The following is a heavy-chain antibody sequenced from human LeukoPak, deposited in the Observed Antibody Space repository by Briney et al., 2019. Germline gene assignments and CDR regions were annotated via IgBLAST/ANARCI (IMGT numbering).Heavy chain of an antibody. CDR1: GGSISSYY. D-gene: IGHD3-10*01. J-gene: IGHJ6*02. Sequence: SETLSLTCTVSGGSISSYYWSWIRQPPGKGLEWIGYIYYSGSTNYNPSLKSRVTISVDTSKNQFSLKLSSVTAADTAVYYCARVPFYYYGSGSYPYYYGMDVWGQGTTVTVSS. V-gene: IGHV4-59*01. CDR3: ARVPFYYYGSGSYPYYYGMDV. CDR2: IYYSGST.